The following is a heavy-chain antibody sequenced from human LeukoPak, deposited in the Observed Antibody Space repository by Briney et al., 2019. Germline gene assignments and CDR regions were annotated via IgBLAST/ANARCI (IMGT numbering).Heavy chain of an antibody. V-gene: IGHV1-18*01. J-gene: IGHJ4*02. CDR2: ISAYNGNT. CDR1: GYTFTSYG. D-gene: IGHD3-3*01. Sequence: ASVKVSCKASGYTFTSYGISWVRQAPGQGLEWMGWISAYNGNTNYAQKLQGRVTMTTDTSTSTACMELRSLRSDDTAVYYCARDRGITIFGVARLIDYWGQGTLVTVSS. CDR3: ARDRGITIFGVARLIDY.